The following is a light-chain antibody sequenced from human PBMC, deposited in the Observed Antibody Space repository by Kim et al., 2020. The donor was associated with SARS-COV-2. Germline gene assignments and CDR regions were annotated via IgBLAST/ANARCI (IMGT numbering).Light chain of an antibody. J-gene: IGLJ2*01. CDR2: YDS. CDR1: NIGSKS. Sequence: PGKTARITCGGNNIGSKSGHWYQQKPGQAPVLVIYYDSDRPSGIPERFSGSNSGNTATLTISRVEAGDEADYYCQVWDSSSDRNVVFGGGTQLTVL. V-gene: IGLV3-21*04. CDR3: QVWDSSSDRNVV.